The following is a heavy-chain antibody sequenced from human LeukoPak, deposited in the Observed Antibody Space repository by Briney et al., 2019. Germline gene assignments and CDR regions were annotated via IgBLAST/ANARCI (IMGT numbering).Heavy chain of an antibody. CDR1: GGSISSYY. CDR3: ARERYYYDSSGYTKALFDY. Sequence: SEPLSLTCTVSGGSISSYYWSWIRQPAGKGLEWIGRIYTSGSTNYNPSLKSRVTMSVDTSKNQFSLKLSSVTAADTAVYYCARERYYYDSSGYTKALFDYWGQGTLVTVSS. V-gene: IGHV4-4*07. J-gene: IGHJ4*02. CDR2: IYTSGST. D-gene: IGHD3-22*01.